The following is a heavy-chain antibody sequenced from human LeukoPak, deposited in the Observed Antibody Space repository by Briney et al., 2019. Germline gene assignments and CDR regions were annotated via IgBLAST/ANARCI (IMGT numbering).Heavy chain of an antibody. CDR1: GYSFTSYG. D-gene: IGHD3-22*01. V-gene: IGHV1-69*10. J-gene: IGHJ3*02. CDR3: ARSEHYYDSSGHAFDI. CDR2: IIPVLSTA. Sequence: SVKVSCKASGYSFTSYGLNWVRQAPGQGLEWMGGIIPVLSTANYAQKFQDRVTITADKSTSTAYMELSSLRSEDTAVYYCARSEHYYDSSGHAFDIWGQGTMVTVSS.